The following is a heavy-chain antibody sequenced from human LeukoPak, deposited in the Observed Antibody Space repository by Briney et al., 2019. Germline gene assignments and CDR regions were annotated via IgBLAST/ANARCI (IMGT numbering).Heavy chain of an antibody. CDR1: GFIFNSYS. CDR3: ARDSGGGNSAAPDY. Sequence: GSLRLSCAASGFIFNSYSMSWIRQAPGKGLEWVSYISSSGSTIYYADSVKGRFTISRDNAKNSLYLQMNSLRAEDTAVYYCARDSGGGNSAAPDYWGQGTLVTVSS. D-gene: IGHD4-23*01. CDR2: ISSSGSTI. J-gene: IGHJ4*02. V-gene: IGHV3-48*04.